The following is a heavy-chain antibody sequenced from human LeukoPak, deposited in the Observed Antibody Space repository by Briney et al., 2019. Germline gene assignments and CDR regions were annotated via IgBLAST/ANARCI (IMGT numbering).Heavy chain of an antibody. CDR2: IYSGGST. D-gene: IGHD6-13*01. J-gene: IGHJ4*02. Sequence: GGSLRLSCTASGFTVSNNYMNWVRQAPGKGLELVSLIYSGGSTQYADSVKGRFTISRDNSKNTLYLQMNSLRVEDTADYYCARDPPGIAASVSGGWGQGTLVTVSS. CDR1: GFTVSNNY. CDR3: ARDPPGIAASVSGG. V-gene: IGHV3-53*01.